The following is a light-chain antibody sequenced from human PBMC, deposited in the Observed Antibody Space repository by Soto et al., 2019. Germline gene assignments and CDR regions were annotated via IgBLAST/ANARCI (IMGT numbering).Light chain of an antibody. CDR2: SNN. CDR3: AAWDDSLNGQV. CDR1: SSNIGSNT. J-gene: IGLJ1*01. Sequence: QSVLTQPSTASGTPGQRVTISCSGSSSNIGSNTVNWYQQLPGTAPKLLIYSNNQRPSGVPDRFSGSKSGTSASLAISGLQSEDEADYYCAAWDDSLNGQVFGTGTKVTVL. V-gene: IGLV1-44*01.